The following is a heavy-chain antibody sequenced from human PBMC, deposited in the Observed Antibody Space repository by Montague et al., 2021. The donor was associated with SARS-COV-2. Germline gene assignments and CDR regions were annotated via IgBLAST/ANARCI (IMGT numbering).Heavy chain of an antibody. D-gene: IGHD3-9*01. CDR3: ASHRVSYLVLTGFSCHFDV. J-gene: IGHJ5*02. V-gene: IGHV4-39*01. Sequence: SETLSLTCLVSGDSVSSDSYFWAWIRQSPGKGLEWIGSLFHRGDTYHNPSLKDRLIMSVDTSNNRFSLKLSSVSAADTAVYYCASHRVSYLVLTGFSCHFDVWGQGTLITVSS. CDR1: GDSVSSDSYF. CDR2: LFHRGDT.